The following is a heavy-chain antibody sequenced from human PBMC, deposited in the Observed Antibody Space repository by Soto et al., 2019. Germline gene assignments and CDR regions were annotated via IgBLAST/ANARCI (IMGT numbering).Heavy chain of an antibody. D-gene: IGHD6-19*01. CDR1: GFTFSSYG. Sequence: QVQLVESGGGVVQPGRSLRLSCAASGFTFSSYGMHWVRQAPGKGLEWVAVIWYDGSNKYYADSVKGRFTISRDNSKNTLYLQMNGLRAEDTAVYYCASTVAGTRGLDYWGQGTLVTVSS. J-gene: IGHJ4*02. V-gene: IGHV3-33*01. CDR2: IWYDGSNK. CDR3: ASTVAGTRGLDY.